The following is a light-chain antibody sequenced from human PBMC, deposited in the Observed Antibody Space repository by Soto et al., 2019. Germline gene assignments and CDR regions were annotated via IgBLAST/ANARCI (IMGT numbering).Light chain of an antibody. CDR3: QTWGTGNVV. CDR2: LNSDGSH. J-gene: IGLJ2*01. V-gene: IGLV4-69*01. CDR1: SGHSRYA. Sequence: QPVLTQSPSASASLGASVKLTCTLSSGHSRYAIAWHQQQPEKGPRYLMKLNSDGSHSKGDGIPDRFSGSSSGAERYLTISSLQSEDEADYYCQTWGTGNVVFGGGTKLTVL.